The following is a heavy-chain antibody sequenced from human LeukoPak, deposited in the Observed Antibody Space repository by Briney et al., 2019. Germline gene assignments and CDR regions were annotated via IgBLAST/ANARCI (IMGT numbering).Heavy chain of an antibody. V-gene: IGHV7-4-1*02. CDR1: GYTFTSYA. CDR3: ARDDPQEYQLLQYYYYYGMDV. Sequence: ASVKVSCKASGYTFTSYAMNWVRQAPGQGLEWMGWINTNAGNPKYAQGFTGRFVFSLDTSVSTAYLQISSLKAEDTAVYYCARDDPQEYQLLQYYYYYGMDVWGQGTTVTLSS. J-gene: IGHJ6*02. D-gene: IGHD2-2*01. CDR2: INTNAGNP.